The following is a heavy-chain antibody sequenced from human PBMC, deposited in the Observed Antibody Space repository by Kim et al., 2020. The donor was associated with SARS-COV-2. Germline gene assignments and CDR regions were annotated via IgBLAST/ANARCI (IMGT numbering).Heavy chain of an antibody. D-gene: IGHD3-22*01. V-gene: IGHV3-9*01. Sequence: GGSLRLSCAASGFTFDDYAMHWVRQAPGKGLEWVSGISWNSGSIGYADSVKGRFTISRDNAKNSLYLQMNSLRAEDTALYYCARRISSGYYYYYYGMDVWGQGTTVTVSS. CDR1: GFTFDDYA. CDR2: ISWNSGSI. J-gene: IGHJ6*02. CDR3: ARRISSGYYYYYYGMDV.